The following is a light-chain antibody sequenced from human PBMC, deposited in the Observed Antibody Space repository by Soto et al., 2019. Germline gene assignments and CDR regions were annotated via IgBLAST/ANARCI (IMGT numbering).Light chain of an antibody. CDR1: QRIDSY. J-gene: IGKJ2*01. CDR2: ATS. V-gene: IGKV1-39*01. CDR3: QQSYSTPPV. Sequence: DIQMTQSPSSLSASVGDRVTITCRASQRIDSYLNWYQQRPGKAPNLLIYATSSLQSGIPSRFSGSGSGTDFTLTISSLQPEDFATYFYQQSYSTPPVFGQGTKLEIK.